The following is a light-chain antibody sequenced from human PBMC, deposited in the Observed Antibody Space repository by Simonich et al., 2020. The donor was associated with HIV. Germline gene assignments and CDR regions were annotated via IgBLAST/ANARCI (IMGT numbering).Light chain of an antibody. V-gene: IGKV3-15*01. CDR1: QSVSSN. CDR3: QQYSNWPPT. Sequence: IVMTQSPATLSVSPGERATLSCRASQSVSSNLAWYQQKPGQAPRLLTNGASTRATGIPARFSGSGSGTEFTLTISSMQSEDFAVYYCQQYSNWPPTFGQGTKVEIK. CDR2: GAS. J-gene: IGKJ1*01.